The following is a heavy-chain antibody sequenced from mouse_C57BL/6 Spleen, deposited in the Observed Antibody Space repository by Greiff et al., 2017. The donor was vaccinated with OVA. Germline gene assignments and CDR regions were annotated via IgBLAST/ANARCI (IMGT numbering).Heavy chain of an antibody. J-gene: IGHJ3*01. CDR3: ARRDSSGYVGFAY. D-gene: IGHD3-2*02. Sequence: QVQLQQSGAELVRPGTSVKMSCKASGYTFTNYWIGWAKQRPGHGLEWIGDIYPGGGYTNYNEKFKGKATLTADKSSSTAYMQFSSLTSEDSAIDYCARRDSSGYVGFAYWGQGTLVTVSA. CDR1: GYTFTNYW. CDR2: IYPGGGYT. V-gene: IGHV1-63*01.